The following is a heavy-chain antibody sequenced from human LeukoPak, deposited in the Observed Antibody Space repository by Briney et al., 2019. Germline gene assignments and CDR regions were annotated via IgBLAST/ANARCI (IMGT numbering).Heavy chain of an antibody. D-gene: IGHD5-18*01. CDR3: AAGNVDTAFFFDY. CDR2: FDPDDGET. CDR1: GSTLTKLS. V-gene: IGHV1-24*01. J-gene: IGHJ4*02. Sequence: ASVKVSCKVSGSTLTKLSMHWVRQAPGQGLQWMGGFDPDDGETIYAPKFKGRVTLTEDTSTDTAYMELRSLRSEATALYYCAAGNVDTAFFFDYWGQGTLVTVSS.